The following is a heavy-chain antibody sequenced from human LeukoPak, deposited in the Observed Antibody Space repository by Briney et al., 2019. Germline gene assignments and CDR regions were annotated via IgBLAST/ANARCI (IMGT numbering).Heavy chain of an antibody. CDR3: ARITDYGDYAFDY. CDR2: IYYSGST. CDR1: GGSISSGSYY. Sequence: SQTLSLTCTVSGGSISSGSYYWSWIRQPAGKGLEWIGYIYYSGSTNYNPSLKSRVTISVDTSKNQFSLKLSSVTAADTAVYYCARITDYGDYAFDYWGQGTLVTVSS. V-gene: IGHV4-61*10. J-gene: IGHJ4*02. D-gene: IGHD4-17*01.